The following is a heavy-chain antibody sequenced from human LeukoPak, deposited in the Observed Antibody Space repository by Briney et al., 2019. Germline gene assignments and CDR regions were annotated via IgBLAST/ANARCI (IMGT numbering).Heavy chain of an antibody. V-gene: IGHV4-59*01. D-gene: IGHD3-22*01. Sequence: SEPLSLTCTVSGAAISSYYWSWIRQSPGKGLEWIGYIYYGGSTNFNSSLKSRAAISVDTSKNQFSLRLHSVTVADTAVYYCVRDRVDCYDRTNYYRFFDYWGQGTLVTVSA. CDR1: GAAISSYY. J-gene: IGHJ4*02. CDR3: VRDRVDCYDRTNYYRFFDY. CDR2: IYYGGST.